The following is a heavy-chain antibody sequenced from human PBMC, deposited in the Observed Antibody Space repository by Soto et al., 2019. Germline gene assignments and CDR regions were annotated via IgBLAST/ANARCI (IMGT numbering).Heavy chain of an antibody. CDR2: IGASGDIT. J-gene: IGHJ4*02. CDR1: GFSFTNFA. Sequence: GGSLRLSCAASGFSFTNFAMSWVRQAPGKGLEWVAGIGASGDITWYADSVKGRLSISRDNSKNTLYLQLDSLRFEDTAVYYCAKDDFTDRGDDYFDYWGPGTLVTVSS. V-gene: IGHV3-23*01. CDR3: AKDDFTDRGDDYFDY. D-gene: IGHD2-21*02.